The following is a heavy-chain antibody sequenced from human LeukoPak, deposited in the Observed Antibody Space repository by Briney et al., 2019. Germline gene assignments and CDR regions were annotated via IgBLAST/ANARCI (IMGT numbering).Heavy chain of an antibody. CDR3: ARDPASSYGDYWYFDY. CDR1: GFTVSSNY. V-gene: IGHV3-53*01. D-gene: IGHD4-17*01. J-gene: IGHJ4*02. CDR2: IYSGGST. Sequence: GGSLRLSCAASGFTVSSNYMSWVHQAPGKGLEWVSVIYSGGSTYYADSVKGRFTISRDNAKNSLYLQMNSLRAEDTAVYYCARDPASSYGDYWYFDYWGQGTLVTVSS.